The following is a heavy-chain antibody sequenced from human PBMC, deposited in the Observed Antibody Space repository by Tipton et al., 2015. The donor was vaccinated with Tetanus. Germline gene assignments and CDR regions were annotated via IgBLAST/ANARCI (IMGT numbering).Heavy chain of an antibody. CDR3: ARAHCTDGVCNFDF. Sequence: VQLVQSGGEVKKPGESLKISCKGSGYIFNNYWIGWVRQRPGKGLEWMGIIYPGDSDTRYSPSFQGQVSISVDKSINTAYLQWSSLKASDTSIFYCARAHCTDGVCNFDFWGQGALFTVAS. D-gene: IGHD2-8*01. CDR1: GYIFNNYW. CDR2: IYPGDSDT. V-gene: IGHV5-51*01. J-gene: IGHJ4*02.